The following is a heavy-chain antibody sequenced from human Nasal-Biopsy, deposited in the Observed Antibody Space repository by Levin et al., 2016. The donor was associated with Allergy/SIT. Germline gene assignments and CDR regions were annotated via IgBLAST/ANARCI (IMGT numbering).Heavy chain of an antibody. CDR1: GDTVSYRG. D-gene: IGHD5-12*01. J-gene: IGHJ2*01. CDR3: ARSKQVARYGLWYFDL. CDR2: IIPVFGTP. V-gene: IGHV1-69*06. Sequence: SVKVSCKASGDTVSYRGISWVRRAPGQGLEWVGGIIPVFGTPNYAQKFQGRVTITADKSTNTAYMELSSLRSDDTAVYYCARSKQVARYGLWYFDLWGRGTLVTVSS.